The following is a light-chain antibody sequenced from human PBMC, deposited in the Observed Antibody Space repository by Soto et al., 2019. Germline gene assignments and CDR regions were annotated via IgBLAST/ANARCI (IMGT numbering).Light chain of an antibody. Sequence: DIQLTQSPSFLSASVGDRVTITCRASQGISSDLAWYQQKPGKAPKLLIYAASTLESGVSSRFSGSRSGTEFTLTISSLQPEDFATYYCQQLNSYPITFGRGTKVEIK. CDR1: QGISSD. J-gene: IGKJ4*01. CDR3: QQLNSYPIT. V-gene: IGKV1-9*01. CDR2: AAS.